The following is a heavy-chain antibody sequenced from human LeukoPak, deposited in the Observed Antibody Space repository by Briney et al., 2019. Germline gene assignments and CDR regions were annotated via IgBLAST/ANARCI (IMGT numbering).Heavy chain of an antibody. CDR2: ISRSGGDT. CDR1: GFTFSSYV. V-gene: IGHV3-23*01. D-gene: IGHD2-15*01. CDR3: AKCGSTCYANAFYM. J-gene: IGHJ3*02. Sequence: GGSLRLSCAASGFTFSSYVMTWVRQAPGKGLEWVSAISRSGGDTEYADSVKGRFTISRDNSKNTLYLQMNSLRAEDTAVYYCAKCGSTCYANAFYMWGQGTLVTVSS.